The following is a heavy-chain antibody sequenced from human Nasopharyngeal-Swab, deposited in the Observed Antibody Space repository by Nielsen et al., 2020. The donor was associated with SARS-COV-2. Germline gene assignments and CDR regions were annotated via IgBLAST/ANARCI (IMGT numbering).Heavy chain of an antibody. D-gene: IGHD6-19*01. CDR1: GYTLTELS. J-gene: IGHJ3*02. V-gene: IGHV1-24*01. CDR2: FDPEDGET. Sequence: ASVKVSCKVSGYTLTELSMHWVRQAPGKGLEWMGGFDPEDGETIYAQKFQGRVTMTEDTSTDTAYMELSSLRSEDTAVYYCATPGEQWLPYAFDILGQGTMVTVSS. CDR3: ATPGEQWLPYAFDI.